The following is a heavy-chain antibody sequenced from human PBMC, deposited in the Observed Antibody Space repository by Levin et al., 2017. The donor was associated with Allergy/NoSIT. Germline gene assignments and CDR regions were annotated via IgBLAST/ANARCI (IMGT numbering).Heavy chain of an antibody. CDR1: GFTFRTYG. Sequence: GGSLRLSCVASGFTFRTYGMHWVRQAPGKGLEWVAGIWYDGSKQFYPDSVEGRFTVSRDNSKNTLFLQVNSLRAEDTAVYYCVREDWDVGMYCLDYWGQGTLVTVSS. V-gene: IGHV3-33*01. J-gene: IGHJ4*02. D-gene: IGHD2-8*02. CDR2: IWYDGSKQ. CDR3: VREDWDVGMYCLDY.